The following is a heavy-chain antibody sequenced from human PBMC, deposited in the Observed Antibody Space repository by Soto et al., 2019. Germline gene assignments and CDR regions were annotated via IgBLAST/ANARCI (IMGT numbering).Heavy chain of an antibody. J-gene: IGHJ4*02. V-gene: IGHV1-18*01. D-gene: IGHD3-3*01. Sequence: QVQLVQSGAEVKKPGASVKVSCKASGYTFTSYGISWVRQAPGQGLEWMGWISAYNGNTNYAQKLQGRVTMTTDTSTSTAYRELRSLRSDDTAVYYCVLEPITSEEGYWGQGTLVTVSS. CDR2: ISAYNGNT. CDR3: VLEPITSEEGY. CDR1: GYTFTSYG.